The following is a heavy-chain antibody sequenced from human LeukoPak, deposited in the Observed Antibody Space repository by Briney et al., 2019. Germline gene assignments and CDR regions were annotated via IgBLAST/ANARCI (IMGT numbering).Heavy chain of an antibody. CDR3: ARAPYDYVWGSYRRTYDY. D-gene: IGHD3-16*02. CDR1: GGSFSGYY. J-gene: IGHJ4*02. CDR2: INHSGST. V-gene: IGHV4-34*01. Sequence: SETLSLTCAVYGGSFSGYYWSWIRQPPGKGLEWIGEINHSGSTNYNPSLKSRVTISVDTSKNQFSLKLSSVTAADTAVYYCARAPYDYVWGSYRRTYDYWGQGTLVTASS.